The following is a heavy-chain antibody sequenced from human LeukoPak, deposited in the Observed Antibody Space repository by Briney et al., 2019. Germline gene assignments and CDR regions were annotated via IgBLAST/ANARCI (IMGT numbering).Heavy chain of an antibody. Sequence: GGSLRLSCAASGFSGFTFRSYAMSWVRRAPGKGLESVSSMSGDETNTYYADSVKGRFTISRDNAKNSVYLQMNSLRVEDTAVYYCARDIAHCGSGICYNIRFDSWGQGTLVTVSS. CDR3: ARDIAHCGSGICYNIRFDS. V-gene: IGHV3-23*01. J-gene: IGHJ5*01. CDR1: GFSGFTFRSYA. CDR2: MSGDETNT. D-gene: IGHD2-15*01.